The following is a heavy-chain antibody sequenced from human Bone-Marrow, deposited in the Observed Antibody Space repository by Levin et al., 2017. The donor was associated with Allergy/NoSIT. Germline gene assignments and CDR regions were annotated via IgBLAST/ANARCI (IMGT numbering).Heavy chain of an antibody. Sequence: GGSLRLSCAASGFTVSGYYLSWVRQAPGKGLEWVSTIYDAGRTYYADSVKGRFTISRDNSKYTLYLQMNSLRADDTAVYYCARVRFPGYHGSGSYYNEYYFDSWGQGTLVTVSS. CDR3: ARVRFPGYHGSGSYYNEYYFDS. V-gene: IGHV3-53*01. CDR1: GFTVSGYY. CDR2: IYDAGRT. J-gene: IGHJ4*02. D-gene: IGHD3-10*01.